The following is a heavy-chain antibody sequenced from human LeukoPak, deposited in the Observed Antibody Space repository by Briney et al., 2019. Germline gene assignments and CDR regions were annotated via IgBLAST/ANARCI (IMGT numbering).Heavy chain of an antibody. V-gene: IGHV3-23*01. J-gene: IGHJ4*02. Sequence: GSLRLSCAASGFTFTRNAMAWVRQAPGKGLEWVSAIDGSGGTTFYADSVKGRVTISRVQSTNTVYLQMNSLRADDTAVYYCAKAHCSSTSCSRADNWGQGTLVTVSS. CDR1: GFTFTRNA. CDR3: AKAHCSSTSCSRADN. D-gene: IGHD2-2*01. CDR2: IDGSGGTT.